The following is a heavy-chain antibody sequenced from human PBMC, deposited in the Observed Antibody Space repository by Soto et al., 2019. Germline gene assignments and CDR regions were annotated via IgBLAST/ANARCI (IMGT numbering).Heavy chain of an antibody. CDR2: IIPIFGTA. D-gene: IGHD6-19*01. CDR3: ARDQTPPKIAVEGTHFPGHFDY. Sequence: SVKVSCKASGGTFSSYAISWVRQAPGQGLEWMGGIIPIFGTANYAQKFQGRVTITADESTSTAYMELSSLRSEDTAVYYCARDQTPPKIAVEGTHFPGHFDYWGQGTLVSVSS. CDR1: GGTFSSYA. J-gene: IGHJ4*02. V-gene: IGHV1-69*13.